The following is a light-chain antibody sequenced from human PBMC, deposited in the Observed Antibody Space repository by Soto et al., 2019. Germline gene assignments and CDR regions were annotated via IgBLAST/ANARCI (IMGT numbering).Light chain of an antibody. V-gene: IGKV3-20*01. CDR2: GAS. CDR1: QSISSSY. Sequence: EIVLTQSPGTLSLSAGERATLSCRASQSISSSYLAWYQQKPGQAPRLLIYGASSRATGIPDRISGSGSGTDFTLTINRLEAEDFAVYYCQQYGSSPWTFGQGTKVEIK. J-gene: IGKJ1*01. CDR3: QQYGSSPWT.